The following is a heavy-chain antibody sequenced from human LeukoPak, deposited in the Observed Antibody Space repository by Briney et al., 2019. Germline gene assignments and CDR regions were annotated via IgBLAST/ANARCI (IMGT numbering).Heavy chain of an antibody. Sequence: LGGSLRLSCAASGFTFSSYGMHWVRQAPGKGLEWVAFIRYDGSNKYYADSVKGRFTISRDNSKNTLYLQMNSLRAEDTAVYYCAKDKITMVRKDAFDIWGQGTMVTVSS. D-gene: IGHD3-10*01. CDR1: GFTFSSYG. CDR3: AKDKITMVRKDAFDI. J-gene: IGHJ3*02. CDR2: IRYDGSNK. V-gene: IGHV3-30*02.